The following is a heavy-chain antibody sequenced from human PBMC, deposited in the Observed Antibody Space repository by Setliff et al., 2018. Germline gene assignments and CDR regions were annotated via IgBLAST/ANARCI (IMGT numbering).Heavy chain of an antibody. J-gene: IGHJ4*02. CDR1: GGSISSGVYY. CDR2: IYYRGDT. Sequence: ASETLSLTCTVSGGSISSGVYYWAWIRQPPGEGLEWIGRIYYRGDTYYNASLKSRLTSSVDTSKNQVSLNLRSVTAADTAVYYCARTGTYRYFDYWGQGTQVTVSS. V-gene: IGHV4-39*01. CDR3: ARTGTYRYFDY. D-gene: IGHD1-1*01.